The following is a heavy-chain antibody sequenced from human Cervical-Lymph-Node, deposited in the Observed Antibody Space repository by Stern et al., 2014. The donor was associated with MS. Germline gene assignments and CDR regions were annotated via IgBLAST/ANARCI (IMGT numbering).Heavy chain of an antibody. V-gene: IGHV1-69*01. J-gene: IGHJ6*02. D-gene: IGHD4-17*01. Sequence: QMQLVQSGAEVKKPGSSVKVSCKASGGTFSNYATSWVRQAPGQGLEWMGGMVPLFGKPNYAQKFQGRVTINADESTSTAYMDLSSLRSEDTAVYYCASPLTATSVPFGYYGMDVWGQGTTVTVS. CDR3: ASPLTATSVPFGYYGMDV. CDR2: MVPLFGKP. CDR1: GGTFSNYA.